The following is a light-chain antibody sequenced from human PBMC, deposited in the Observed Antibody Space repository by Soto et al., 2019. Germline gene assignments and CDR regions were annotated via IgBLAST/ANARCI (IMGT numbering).Light chain of an antibody. V-gene: IGKV3-15*01. CDR3: QQYNNWPPWT. J-gene: IGKJ1*01. CDR1: QSVLSS. Sequence: EIVMTQSPGTLSASPGERATLSCRASQSVLSSLAWYQQKPGQPPRLLIYAASTRATGVPARFSGSGSGTEFTLTISSLQSEDFAIYYRQQYNNWPPWTFGQGTRVEVK. CDR2: AAS.